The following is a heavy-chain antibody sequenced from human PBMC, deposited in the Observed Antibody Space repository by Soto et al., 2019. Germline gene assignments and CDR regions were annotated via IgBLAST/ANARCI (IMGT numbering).Heavy chain of an antibody. V-gene: IGHV4-59*01. Sequence: SETLSLTCTVSGDSISSYYWSWIRQFPGKGLEWVGYLHYNGNTNYNPSLKSRVTISVDTSKNQFYLKLTSVTAADTAVYYCARDMLTSGYFDFWGQGARVTVSS. J-gene: IGHJ4*02. CDR3: ARDMLTSGYFDF. D-gene: IGHD3-9*01. CDR2: LHYNGNT. CDR1: GDSISSYY.